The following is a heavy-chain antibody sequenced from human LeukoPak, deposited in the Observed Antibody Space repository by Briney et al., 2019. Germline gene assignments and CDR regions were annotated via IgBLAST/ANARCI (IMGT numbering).Heavy chain of an antibody. CDR1: GYTFTSYG. Sequence: ASVKVSCKASGYTFTSYGISWVRQAPGQGLEWMGWISAYNGNTNYAQKLQGRVTMTTDTSTSTACMELRSLRSDDTAVYYCARDCSGGSCYWFQLDYYYMDVWGKGTTVTVSS. V-gene: IGHV1-18*01. D-gene: IGHD2-15*01. CDR2: ISAYNGNT. J-gene: IGHJ6*03. CDR3: ARDCSGGSCYWFQLDYYYMDV.